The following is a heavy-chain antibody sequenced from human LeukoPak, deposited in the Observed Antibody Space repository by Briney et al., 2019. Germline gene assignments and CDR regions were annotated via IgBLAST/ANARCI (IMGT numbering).Heavy chain of an antibody. Sequence: GGSLRLSCAASGFTFSDNYMTWVRQAPGKGLERLSYISGNGGVIQYADSVKGRFTISRDNAKNLLYLQMDGLRVEDTAIYYCARDPRTVRIWGQGTLVTVSS. V-gene: IGHV3-11*04. D-gene: IGHD1-1*01. CDR1: GFTFSDNY. J-gene: IGHJ4*02. CDR2: ISGNGGVI. CDR3: ARDPRTVRI.